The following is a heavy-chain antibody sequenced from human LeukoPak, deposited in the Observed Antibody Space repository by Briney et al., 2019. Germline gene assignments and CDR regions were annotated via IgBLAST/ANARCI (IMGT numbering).Heavy chain of an antibody. Sequence: SETLSLTCTVSGGSISSYYWSWIRQPPGKGLEWIGYIYYSGSTNYNPSLKSRVTISVDTSKNQFSLKLSSVTAADTAVYYCARDSRGYIAVAGTGAFDIWGQGTMVTVSS. CDR3: ARDSRGYIAVAGTGAFDI. CDR2: IYYSGST. V-gene: IGHV4-59*01. CDR1: GGSISSYY. D-gene: IGHD6-19*01. J-gene: IGHJ3*02.